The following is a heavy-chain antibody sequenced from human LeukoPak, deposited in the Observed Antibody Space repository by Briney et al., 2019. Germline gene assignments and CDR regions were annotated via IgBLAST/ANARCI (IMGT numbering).Heavy chain of an antibody. V-gene: IGHV1-2*02. D-gene: IGHD5-24*01. CDR2: INAKSGGT. Sequence: ASVKVSCKASGYTFTGYYMHWVRQAPGQGLEWVGWINAKSGGTNYAQKFQGRVTMTRDTSISTDYMEVSRLTSDDTAVYYCARDRYGDGFASFDYWGQGTLATVSS. J-gene: IGHJ4*02. CDR3: ARDRYGDGFASFDY. CDR1: GYTFTGYY.